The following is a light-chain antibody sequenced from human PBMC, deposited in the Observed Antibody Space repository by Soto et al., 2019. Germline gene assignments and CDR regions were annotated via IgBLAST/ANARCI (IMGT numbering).Light chain of an antibody. CDR3: QSAVSSGTYDVV. CDR2: KDS. Sequence: SYELTQPPSVSVSPGQTARSTCSGDALPKQYAYWYQQKPGQAPVLVIYKDSERPSGIPERFSGSSSGTTVTLTISGVQAEDEADYYCQSAVSSGTYDVVFGGGTQLTVL. V-gene: IGLV3-25*03. CDR1: ALPKQY. J-gene: IGLJ2*01.